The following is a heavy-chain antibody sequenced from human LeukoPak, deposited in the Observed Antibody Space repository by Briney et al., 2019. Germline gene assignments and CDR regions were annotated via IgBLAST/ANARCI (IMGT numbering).Heavy chain of an antibody. CDR1: GYTFTSYD. Sequence: ASVKVSCKASGYTFTSYDINWVRQATGQGLEWMGWMNPNGGNTGYAQKFQGRVTMTRNTSISTAYMELSSLRSEDTAVYYCARVVTMVRGESVDWGQGTLVTVSS. D-gene: IGHD3-10*01. V-gene: IGHV1-8*01. CDR2: MNPNGGNT. J-gene: IGHJ4*02. CDR3: ARVVTMVRGESVD.